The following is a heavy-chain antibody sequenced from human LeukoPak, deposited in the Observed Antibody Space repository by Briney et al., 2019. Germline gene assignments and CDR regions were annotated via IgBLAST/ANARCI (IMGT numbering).Heavy chain of an antibody. Sequence: PSETLSLTCTVSGGSISSYYWSWIRQPARKGLEWIGRIYTSGSTNYNPSLKSRVTMSVDTSKNQFSLKLSSVTAADTAVYYCARESTAFGATHYIVHYFDYWGQGTLVTVSS. J-gene: IGHJ4*02. CDR1: GGSISSYY. V-gene: IGHV4-4*07. D-gene: IGHD1-26*01. CDR3: ARESTAFGATHYIVHYFDY. CDR2: IYTSGST.